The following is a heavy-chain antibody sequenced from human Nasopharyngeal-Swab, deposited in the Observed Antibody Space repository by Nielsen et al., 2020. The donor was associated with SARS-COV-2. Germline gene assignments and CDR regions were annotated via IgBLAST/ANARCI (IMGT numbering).Heavy chain of an antibody. CDR2: IIPIFGTA. V-gene: IGHV1-69*13. CDR3: ARDSKDIVVVPDASYYYYMDV. CDR1: GGTFSSYA. Sequence: SVKVSCKASGGTFSSYAISWVRQAPGQGLEWMGGIIPIFGTANYAQKFQGRVTITADESTSTAYMELSSLRSEDTAVYYCARDSKDIVVVPDASYYYYMDVWGKGTTVTVSS. D-gene: IGHD2-2*01. J-gene: IGHJ6*03.